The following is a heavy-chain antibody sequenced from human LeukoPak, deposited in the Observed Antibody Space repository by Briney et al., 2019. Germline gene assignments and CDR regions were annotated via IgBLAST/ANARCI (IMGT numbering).Heavy chain of an antibody. CDR3: ARQTGDDYVWGRSFDP. V-gene: IGHV4-38-2*02. CDR2: IYHTGYS. D-gene: IGHD3-16*01. J-gene: IGHJ5*02. Sequence: SETLSLTCSVSNYSLKRGYYWGWIRQPPGKGLEWIGSIYHTGYSYSNPSLKSRVTISVDTSKNQFSLKLSSVTAADTAVYYCARQTGDDYVWGRSFDPWGQGTLVTVSS. CDR1: NYSLKRGYY.